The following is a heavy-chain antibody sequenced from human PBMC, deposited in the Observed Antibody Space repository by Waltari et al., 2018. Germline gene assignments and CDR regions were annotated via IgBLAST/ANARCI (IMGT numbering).Heavy chain of an antibody. J-gene: IGHJ3*02. CDR3: ATAPVLRFLEWFPGAGAFDI. V-gene: IGHV4-34*01. Sequence: QVQLQQWGAGLLKPSETLSLTCAVYGGSFSGYYWSWIRQPPGKGLEWIGEINHSGSTNYNPSLKSRVTISVDTSKNQFSLNLSSVTAADTAVYYCATAPVLRFLEWFPGAGAFDIWGQGTMVTVSS. D-gene: IGHD3-3*01. CDR1: GGSFSGYY. CDR2: INHSGST.